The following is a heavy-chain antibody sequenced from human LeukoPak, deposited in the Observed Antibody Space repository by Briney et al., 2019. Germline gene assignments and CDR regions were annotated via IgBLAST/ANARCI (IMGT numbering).Heavy chain of an antibody. Sequence: NPGGSLRLSCAASGFTFNDYYMSWIRQAPGKGLERLSYINIGGTNTHYADSVKGRFTISRDNAKKSLYLEMNNLRAEDTAVYYCATDGAGFDTWGQGVLVTVSS. CDR1: GFTFNDYY. V-gene: IGHV3-11*01. CDR2: INIGGTNT. CDR3: ATDGAGFDT. J-gene: IGHJ5*02.